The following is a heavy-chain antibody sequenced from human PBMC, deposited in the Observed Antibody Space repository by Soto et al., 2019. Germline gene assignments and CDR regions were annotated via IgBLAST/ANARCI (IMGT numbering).Heavy chain of an antibody. CDR3: ARGPPNTY. CDR2: IYHSGST. D-gene: IGHD2-8*01. J-gene: IGHJ4*02. Sequence: SETLSLTCAVSGGSTSSGGYSWSWIRQPPGKGLEWIGYIYHSGSTYYNPSLKSRVTISVDRSKNQFSLKLSSVTAADTAVYYCARGPPNTYWGQGTLVTVSS. V-gene: IGHV4-30-2*01. CDR1: GGSTSSGGYS.